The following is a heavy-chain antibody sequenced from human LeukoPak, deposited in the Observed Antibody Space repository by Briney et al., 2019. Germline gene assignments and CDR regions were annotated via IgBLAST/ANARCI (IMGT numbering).Heavy chain of an antibody. Sequence: SETLSLTCTVSGGSISSGYYYWGWIRQPPGKGLEWIGSIYYSGNTYYNPSLRSRVTLSVDTSKNQFSLKLTSLTAADTAVYYGARDRRAGQSGYWFDPWGQGTLVTVSS. J-gene: IGHJ5*02. CDR1: GGSISSGYYY. D-gene: IGHD3-22*01. V-gene: IGHV4-39*07. CDR3: ARDRRAGQSGYWFDP. CDR2: IYYSGNT.